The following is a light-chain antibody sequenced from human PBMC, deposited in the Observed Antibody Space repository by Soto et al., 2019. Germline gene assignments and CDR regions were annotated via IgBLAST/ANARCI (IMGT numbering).Light chain of an antibody. CDR1: QDIGFW. Sequence: DIQVTQSPSTLSASVGERVTNTCRASQDIGFWLAWYQQKPGKAPKLLISDASNLEGGVPSRFSGSGSGTEFTLTISSLEPDDFSTFYCQQYRGYSRTFGQWTTVEVK. J-gene: IGKJ1*01. V-gene: IGKV1-5*01. CDR2: DAS. CDR3: QQYRGYSRT.